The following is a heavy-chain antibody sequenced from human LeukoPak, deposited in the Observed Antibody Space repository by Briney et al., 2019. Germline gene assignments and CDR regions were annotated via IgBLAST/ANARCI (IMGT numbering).Heavy chain of an antibody. CDR1: GASITNSW. CDR3: ARQRRQSFSSPLYHFDY. CDR2: IYATGTT. J-gene: IGHJ4*02. Sequence: SEPRSLTCAVAGASITNSWCSWVRPSPGEGLEWIGYIYATGTTNYDASLMGRVTFSVDNSKNQFSLRLSSVNAADTAVYSGARQRRQSFSSPLYHFDYWGQGTLVTVSS. V-gene: IGHV4-4*09. D-gene: IGHD2/OR15-2a*01.